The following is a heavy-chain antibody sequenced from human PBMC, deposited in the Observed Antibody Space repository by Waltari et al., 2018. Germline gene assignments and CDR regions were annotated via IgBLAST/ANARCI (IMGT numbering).Heavy chain of an antibody. Sequence: QLQLQESGPGLVKPSETLSLTCTVSGGSISSSSYYWGWIRQPPGKGLEWIGSIYYRGSTYYSPSHKRRVTISVDTSKNQFSLKLSSVTAADTAVYYCARRSGQQLVLDYWGQGTLVTVSA. CDR2: IYYRGST. CDR3: ARRSGQQLVLDY. V-gene: IGHV4-39*01. J-gene: IGHJ4*02. CDR1: GGSISSSSYY. D-gene: IGHD6-13*01.